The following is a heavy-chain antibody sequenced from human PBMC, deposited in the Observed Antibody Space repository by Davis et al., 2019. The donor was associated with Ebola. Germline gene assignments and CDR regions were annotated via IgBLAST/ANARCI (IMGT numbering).Heavy chain of an antibody. CDR1: GGSISSYY. D-gene: IGHD6-13*01. J-gene: IGHJ4*02. V-gene: IGHV4-59*01. Sequence: MPSETLSLTCTVPGGSISSYYWSWIRQPPGKVLEWIGYIYYSWSTYYNPSLNSRVTISVDTSKNQFSLKLSTVTAADTAVYYCARGSAAGVYFDYWGQGTLVTVSS. CDR2: IYYSWST. CDR3: ARGSAAGVYFDY.